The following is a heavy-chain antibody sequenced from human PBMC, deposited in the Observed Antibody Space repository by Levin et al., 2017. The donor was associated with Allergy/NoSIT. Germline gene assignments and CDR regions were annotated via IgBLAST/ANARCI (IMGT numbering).Heavy chain of an antibody. Sequence: PGGSLRLSCAASGFTFSSYAMNWVRQAPGKGLEWVSTVSGSGSRTDYAESVKGRFTISRDNSKNTMYLQMNSLRAEDTAIYYCASDLAALVVAETDGDYWGQGTLVTVSS. D-gene: IGHD6-13*01. CDR2: VSGSGSRT. V-gene: IGHV3-23*01. CDR1: GFTFSSYA. CDR3: ASDLAALVVAETDGDY. J-gene: IGHJ4*02.